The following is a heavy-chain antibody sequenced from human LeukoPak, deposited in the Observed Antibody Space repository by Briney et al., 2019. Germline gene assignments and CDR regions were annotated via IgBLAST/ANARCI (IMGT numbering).Heavy chain of an antibody. V-gene: IGHV4-38-2*01. CDR2: IHHSGST. D-gene: IGHD4-11*01. CDR3: AKVPTVTRLHNWFDP. J-gene: IGHJ5*02. CDR1: GYSISSGYY. Sequence: SETLSLTCAVSGYSISSGYYWSWIRQPPGKGLEWIGSIHHSGSTYYNPSLKSRVTISVDTSKNQFSLKLSSVTAADTAVYYCAKVPTVTRLHNWFDPWGQGTLVTVSS.